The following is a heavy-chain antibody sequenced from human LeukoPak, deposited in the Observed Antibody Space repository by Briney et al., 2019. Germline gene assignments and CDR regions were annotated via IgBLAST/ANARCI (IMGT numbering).Heavy chain of an antibody. J-gene: IGHJ4*02. V-gene: IGHV4-30-4*02. CDR3: ARHYRGLDY. CDR1: GGSITSGDYY. D-gene: IGHD4-23*01. CDR2: IYYSGSA. Sequence: SETLSLTCTVSGGSITSGDYYWSWIRQPPGKGLEWIGYIYYSGSAYYSPSLKSRLTISVDTSKNQFSPKLSSVTAADTAVYYCARHYRGLDYWGQGTLATVSS.